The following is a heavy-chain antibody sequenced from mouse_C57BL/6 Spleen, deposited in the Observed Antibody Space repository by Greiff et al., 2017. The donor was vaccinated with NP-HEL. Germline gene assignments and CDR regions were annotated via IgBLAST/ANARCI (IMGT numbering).Heavy chain of an antibody. CDR2: IDPETGGT. D-gene: IGHD2-3*01. CDR3: TREEGNGYYSYYFDY. Sequence: QVQLKESGAELVRPGASVTLSCKASGYTFTDYEMHWVKQTPVHGLEWIGAIDPETGGTAYNQKFKGKAILTADKSSSTAYMELRSLTSEDSAVYYCTREEGNGYYSYYFDYWGQGTTLTVSS. V-gene: IGHV1-15*01. CDR1: GYTFTDYE. J-gene: IGHJ2*01.